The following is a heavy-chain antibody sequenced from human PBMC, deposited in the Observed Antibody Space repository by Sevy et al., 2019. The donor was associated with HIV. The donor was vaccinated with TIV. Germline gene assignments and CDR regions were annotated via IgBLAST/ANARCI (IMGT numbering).Heavy chain of an antibody. Sequence: GGSLRLSCAASGFTFTSYSMHWVRQAPGKGLEWVSSISGISNYIYYADSVKGRFSISRDNAKNSLYLQMNSLRAEDTAVFYCARAVPATDAFDIWGQGTLVTVSS. CDR2: ISGISNYI. CDR3: ARAVPATDAFDI. V-gene: IGHV3-21*01. D-gene: IGHD6-19*01. CDR1: GFTFTSYS. J-gene: IGHJ3*02.